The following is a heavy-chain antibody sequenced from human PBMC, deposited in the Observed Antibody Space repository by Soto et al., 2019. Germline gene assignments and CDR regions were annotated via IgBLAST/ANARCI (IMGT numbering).Heavy chain of an antibody. CDR3: AHRKYYYDSSGYLDAFEWFDP. V-gene: IGHV2-5*08. CDR1: GFSLSTRGMC. D-gene: IGHD3-22*01. CDR2: IDWDDDK. Sequence: SGPTLVNPTQTLTLTCTFSGFSLSTRGMCVSWIRQPPGKALEWLARIDWDDDKRYSPSLKSRLTITKDTSKNQVVLTMTNMDPVDTATYYCAHRKYYYDSSGYLDAFEWFDPWGQGTLVTVSS. J-gene: IGHJ5*02.